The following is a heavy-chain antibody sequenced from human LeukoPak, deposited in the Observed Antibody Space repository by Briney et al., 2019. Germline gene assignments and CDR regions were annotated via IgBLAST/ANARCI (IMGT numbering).Heavy chain of an antibody. J-gene: IGHJ3*02. CDR2: IPYDGSHK. Sequence: GSLRLSCAASGFMFSSYAMHWVRQAPGKGLEWVAVIPYDGSHKYYADSVKGRFTISRDNSKNTLYLQMNSLRAEDTAVYSCVRAHDAFDIWGQGTMVTVSS. CDR3: VRAHDAFDI. CDR1: GFMFSSYA. V-gene: IGHV3-30*04.